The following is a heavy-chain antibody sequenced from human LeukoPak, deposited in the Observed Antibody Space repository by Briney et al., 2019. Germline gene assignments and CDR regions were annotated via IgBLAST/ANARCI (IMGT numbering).Heavy chain of an antibody. CDR3: ARGSSNIAARNNWFDP. CDR1: GFTFSSYS. D-gene: IGHD6-6*01. J-gene: IGHJ5*02. V-gene: IGHV3-21*01. CDR2: ISTSSSYI. Sequence: PGGSLRLSCAASGFTFSSYSMNWVRQAPGKGLEWVSSISTSSSYINYADSVKGRFTISRDNAKNSLYLQMNSLRAEDTAVYYCARGSSNIAARNNWFDPWDQGTLVTVSS.